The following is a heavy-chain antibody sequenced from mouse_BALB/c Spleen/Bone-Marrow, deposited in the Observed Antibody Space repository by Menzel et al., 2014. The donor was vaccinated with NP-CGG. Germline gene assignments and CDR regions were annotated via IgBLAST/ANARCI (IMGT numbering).Heavy chain of an antibody. CDR1: GFNIKDTY. CDR3: ARLYGNYLFYAMDY. D-gene: IGHD2-1*01. Sequence: EVKVVESGAELVKPGASVKLSCTASGFNIKDTYMHWVKQRPEQGLEWIGRIDPANGNTKYDPKFQGKATITADTSSNTAYLQLSSLTSEDTPVYFCARLYGNYLFYAMDYWCQGTSVTVPS. J-gene: IGHJ4*01. V-gene: IGHV14-3*02. CDR2: IDPANGNT.